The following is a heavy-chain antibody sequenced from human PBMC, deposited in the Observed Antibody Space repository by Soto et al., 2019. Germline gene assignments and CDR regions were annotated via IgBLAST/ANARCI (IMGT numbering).Heavy chain of an antibody. D-gene: IGHD3-22*01. Sequence: ASVKVSCKASGYTFTSYGISWVRQAPGQGLEWMGWISAYNGNTNYAQKLQGRVTMTTDTSTSTAYMELRSLRSDDTAVYYCARAPLKDYYHSSDPSCAFDYWGQGTLVTVSS. J-gene: IGHJ4*02. CDR2: ISAYNGNT. CDR1: GYTFTSYG. CDR3: ARAPLKDYYHSSDPSCAFDY. V-gene: IGHV1-18*01.